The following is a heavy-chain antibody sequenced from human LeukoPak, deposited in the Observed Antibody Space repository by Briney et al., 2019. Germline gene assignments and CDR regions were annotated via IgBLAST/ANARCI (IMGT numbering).Heavy chain of an antibody. CDR2: ISFDETKK. CDR1: GFSFSKYA. J-gene: IGHJ4*02. V-gene: IGHV3-30-3*01. CDR3: ARMKVIKGASLDY. Sequence: PGGPLRLSCAASGFSFSKYAMHWVRQAPGKGLEWVAVISFDETKKYYADSVKGRFTISRDNSNNTLFLQMNSVKTGDTAVYFCARMKVIKGASLDYWGQGSLVTVSS. D-gene: IGHD2-21*01.